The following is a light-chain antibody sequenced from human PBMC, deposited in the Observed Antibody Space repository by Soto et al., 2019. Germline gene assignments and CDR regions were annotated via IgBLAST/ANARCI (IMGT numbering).Light chain of an antibody. CDR3: HQYDNSPLT. J-gene: IGKJ4*01. CDR2: GAS. V-gene: IGKV3-20*01. Sequence: DIVMTQSPDSLAVSLGERATLSCRASQSVRSGYFAWYQQKPGQAPRLLIVGASSRATGIPDRFSGGGSGTDFTLTISRLEPEDFALYYCHQYDNSPLTFGGGTKVDIK. CDR1: QSVRSGY.